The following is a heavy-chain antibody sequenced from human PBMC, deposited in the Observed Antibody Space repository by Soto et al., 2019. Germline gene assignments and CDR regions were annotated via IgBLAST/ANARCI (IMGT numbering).Heavy chain of an antibody. J-gene: IGHJ6*02. Sequence: GASVKVSWKASGYTFTSYYMHWVRQAPGQGLEWMGIINPSGGSTSYAQKFQGRVTMTRDTSTSTVYMELSSLRSEDTAVYYCARLNCSSTSCYCYYGMDVWGQGTTVTVSS. D-gene: IGHD2-2*01. CDR3: ARLNCSSTSCYCYYGMDV. CDR2: INPSGGST. CDR1: GYTFTSYY. V-gene: IGHV1-46*01.